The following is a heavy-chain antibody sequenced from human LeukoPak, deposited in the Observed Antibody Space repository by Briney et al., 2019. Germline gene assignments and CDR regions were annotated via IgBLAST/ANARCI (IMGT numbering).Heavy chain of an antibody. CDR3: AAGLIVVSGYYGMNY. CDR2: IVLGSGNT. V-gene: IGHV1-58*01. D-gene: IGHD3-22*01. Sequence: SVKVSCTASGFTFTGSAVQWVRQARGQRLEWMGWIVLGSGNTNYAQKFQERVTITRDMSTSTAYMELSSLRSEDTAGYYCAAGLIVVSGYYGMNYWGQGTLVTVSS. CDR1: GFTFTGSA. J-gene: IGHJ4*02.